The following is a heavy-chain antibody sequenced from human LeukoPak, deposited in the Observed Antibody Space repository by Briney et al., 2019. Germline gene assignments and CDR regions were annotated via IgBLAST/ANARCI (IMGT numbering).Heavy chain of an antibody. CDR1: GYSFGAYW. D-gene: IGHD2-2*01. J-gene: IGHJ4*02. V-gene: IGHV5-51*01. Sequence: GESLKISCKGSGYSFGAYWIAWVRQMPGKGLEWLGIIYPGDSDTRYSPSFQGQVTISADKSISTAYLQWSSLKASDTAVYYCARRQGCSSTSCPPDYWGQGTLVTVSS. CDR2: IYPGDSDT. CDR3: ARRQGCSSTSCPPDY.